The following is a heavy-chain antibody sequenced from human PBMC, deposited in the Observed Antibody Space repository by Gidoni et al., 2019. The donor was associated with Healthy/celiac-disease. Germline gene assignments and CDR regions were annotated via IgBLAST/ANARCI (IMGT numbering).Heavy chain of an antibody. CDR2: ISSRSSYI. V-gene: IGHV3-21*01. CDR1: GFTFSSYS. Sequence: EVQLVESGGGLVKPGGSLRLSCAASGFTFSSYSMNWVRQAPGKGLEWVSSISSRSSYIYYADSVKGRFTISRDNAKNSLYLQMNSLRAEDTAVYYCAREYSSSWYGSGIHWGQGTLVTVSS. D-gene: IGHD6-13*01. CDR3: AREYSSSWYGSGIH. J-gene: IGHJ4*02.